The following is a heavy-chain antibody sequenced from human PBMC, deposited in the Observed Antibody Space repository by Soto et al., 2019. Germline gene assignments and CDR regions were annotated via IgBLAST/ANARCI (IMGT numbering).Heavy chain of an antibody. CDR2: IIPIFGTA. D-gene: IGHD3-3*01. Sequence: SVKVSCKASGYTFTSYGISWVRQAPGQGLEWMGGIIPIFGTANYAQKFQGRVTITADESTSTAYMELSSLRSEDTAVYYCARGGSVRRYYDFWSGYYVYFDYWGQGTLVTVSS. V-gene: IGHV1-69*13. CDR3: ARGGSVRRYYDFWSGYYVYFDY. CDR1: GYTFTSYG. J-gene: IGHJ4*02.